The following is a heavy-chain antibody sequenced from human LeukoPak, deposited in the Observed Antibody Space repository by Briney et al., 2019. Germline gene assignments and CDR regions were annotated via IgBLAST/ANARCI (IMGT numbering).Heavy chain of an antibody. CDR2: IYYSGST. CDR1: GGSISSYY. J-gene: IGHJ4*02. Sequence: SETLSLTCTVSGGSISSYYWSWIRQPPGKGLEWIGYIYYSGSTNYNPSLKSRVTITVDTSKNQFSLKLSSVTAADTAVYYCAGGRDGYNSGWGQGTLVTVSS. D-gene: IGHD5-24*01. CDR3: AGGRDGYNSG. V-gene: IGHV4-59*01.